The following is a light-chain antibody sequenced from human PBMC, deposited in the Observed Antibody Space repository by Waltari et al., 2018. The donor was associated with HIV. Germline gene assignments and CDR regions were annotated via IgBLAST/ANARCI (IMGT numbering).Light chain of an antibody. CDR1: SVRSYY. CDR3: NSRDSSGHWF. CDR2: GEN. Sequence: SSELAQDPAVSVALGQTVRITCQGDSVRSYYASWYQQKLGQAPVLVVYGENNRPSGIPDRFSGSSSGNTASLTIAGAQAEDEADYYCNSRDSSGHWFFGGGTKVTVL. V-gene: IGLV3-19*01. J-gene: IGLJ3*02.